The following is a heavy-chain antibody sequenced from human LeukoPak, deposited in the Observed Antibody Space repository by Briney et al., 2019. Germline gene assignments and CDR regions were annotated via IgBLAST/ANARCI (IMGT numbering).Heavy chain of an antibody. CDR1: GYTFTGYY. Sequence: GASVKASCKASGYTFTGYYMHWVRQAPGQGLEWMGWINPNSGGTNYAQKFQGRVTMTRDTSINTAYMELNWLRSDDTAVYYCARVFGRQLPDYWGQGTLVTVSS. D-gene: IGHD1-26*01. CDR3: ARVFGRQLPDY. CDR2: INPNSGGT. V-gene: IGHV1-2*02. J-gene: IGHJ4*02.